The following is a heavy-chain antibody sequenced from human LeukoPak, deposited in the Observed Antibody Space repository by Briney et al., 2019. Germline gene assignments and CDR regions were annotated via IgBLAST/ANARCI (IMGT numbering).Heavy chain of an antibody. CDR1: GFTFSSYA. V-gene: IGHV3-23*01. CDR2: ISGSGGST. D-gene: IGHD3-10*01. J-gene: IGHJ4*02. CDR3: AKDPSGSGSFDY. Sequence: GGSLRLSCAASGFTFSSYAMSWVRQAPGKGLEWVSAISGSGGSTYYADSVKGRFTISRDNSKNSLYLQMNSLRAEDTAVYYCAKDPSGSGSFDYWGQGTLVTVSS.